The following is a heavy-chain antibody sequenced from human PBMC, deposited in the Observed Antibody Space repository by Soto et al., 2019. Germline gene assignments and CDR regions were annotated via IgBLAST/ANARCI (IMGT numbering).Heavy chain of an antibody. D-gene: IGHD3-10*01. CDR1: GFTFSSYE. J-gene: IGHJ4*02. V-gene: IGHV3-48*03. Sequence: GGSLRLSCAASGFTFSSYEMNWVRQAPGKGLEWVAFITAGGDGTYYADSVKGRFTISRDNAKNSLYLQMNSLRAEDTAVYYCASGPGPYYFDYWGQGTLVTVSS. CDR3: ASGPGPYYFDY. CDR2: ITAGGDGT.